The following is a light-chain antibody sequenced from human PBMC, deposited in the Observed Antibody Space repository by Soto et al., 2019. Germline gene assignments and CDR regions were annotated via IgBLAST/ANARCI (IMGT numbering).Light chain of an antibody. CDR1: QSVSSSY. CDR2: GAS. CDR3: QPDGTTMYI. J-gene: IGKJ2*01. Sequence: EIVWTKSPGTLSLSPGERATLSCRAIQSVSSSYLAWYQQKPGQAPRLLIYGASSSATGIPDWFSGSGSGTNFTLTISRVEYEDFAVYDWQPDGTTMYIFGPGTKMEIK. V-gene: IGKV3-20*01.